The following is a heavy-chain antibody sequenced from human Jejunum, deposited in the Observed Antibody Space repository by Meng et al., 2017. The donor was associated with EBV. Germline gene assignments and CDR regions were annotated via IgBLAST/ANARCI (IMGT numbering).Heavy chain of an antibody. CDR1: GDRFDSYS. CDR2: TVPILGTT. J-gene: IGHJ4*02. V-gene: IGHV1-69*11. CDR3: ARAGGDCEDY. D-gene: IGHD2-21*02. Sequence: GHSSVEVTKPGLSLRVSFKATGDRFDSYSVSWVLQAPGLGLGGMVNTVPILGTTPYAQKFQGRFTITSDESTRTAFMELRNLRAEDSDMDYCARAGGDCEDYWGQGTLVTVSS.